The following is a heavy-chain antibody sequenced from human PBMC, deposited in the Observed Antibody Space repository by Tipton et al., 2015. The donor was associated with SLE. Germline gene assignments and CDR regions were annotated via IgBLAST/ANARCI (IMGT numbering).Heavy chain of an antibody. CDR2: ISYDGSNK. CDR3: AKEGSLARGDWYFDL. D-gene: IGHD1-26*01. V-gene: IGHV3-30*18. CDR1: GFTFSSYG. J-gene: IGHJ2*01. Sequence: SLRLSCAASGFTFSSYGMHWVRQAPGKGLEWVAVISYDGSNKYYADSVKGRFTISRDNSKNTLYLQMNSLRAEDTAVYYCAKEGSLARGDWYFDLWGRGTLVTVSS.